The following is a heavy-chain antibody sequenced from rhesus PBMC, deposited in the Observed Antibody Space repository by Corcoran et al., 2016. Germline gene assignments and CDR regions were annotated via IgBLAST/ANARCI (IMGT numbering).Heavy chain of an antibody. Sequence: EVQLVQSGTEVKKPGASVKISCKASGYTFTDFYLHWVRQAPGKGLEWMGRVNTDEGEALHEQKFQDSVTITADTSTDTAYMELSRLRSEDTAVYYCAREDYYDSGYVPWGQGVMVTVSS. CDR3: AREDYYDSGYVP. D-gene: IGHD3-28*01. CDR2: VNTDEGEA. J-gene: IGHJ4*01. CDR1: GYTFTDFY. V-gene: IGHV1-111*02.